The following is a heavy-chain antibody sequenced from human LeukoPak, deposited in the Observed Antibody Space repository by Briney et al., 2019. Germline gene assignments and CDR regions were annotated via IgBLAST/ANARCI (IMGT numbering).Heavy chain of an antibody. CDR3: ARHRLKWLVRRPLFDY. CDR2: IYYSGST. J-gene: IGHJ4*02. Sequence: SETQSLTCTVSGGSISSYYWSWIRQPPGKGLEWIGHIYYSGSTNYNPSLKSRVTISVDTSKNQSSLKLSSVTAADTAVYYCARHRLKWLVRRPLFDYWGQGTLVTVSS. D-gene: IGHD6-19*01. CDR1: GGSISSYY. V-gene: IGHV4-59*08.